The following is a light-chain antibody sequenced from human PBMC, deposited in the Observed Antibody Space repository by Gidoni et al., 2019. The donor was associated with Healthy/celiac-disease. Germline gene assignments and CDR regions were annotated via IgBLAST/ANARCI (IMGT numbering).Light chain of an antibody. V-gene: IGLV1-44*01. CDR2: SNN. Sequence: QSVLPQPPSASGTTGQRVTIACPGSSSNIGSNTVNWYQQLPGTAPKLLIYSNNQRPSGVPDRFSGSKSGTSASLAISGLQSEDEADYYCAAWDDSLNGRVFGGGTKLTVL. CDR1: SSNIGSNT. CDR3: AAWDDSLNGRV. J-gene: IGLJ2*01.